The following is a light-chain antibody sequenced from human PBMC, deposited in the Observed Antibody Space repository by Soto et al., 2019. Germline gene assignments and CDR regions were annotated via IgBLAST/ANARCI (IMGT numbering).Light chain of an antibody. CDR3: SSYTSSSIDYV. CDR1: SSDVGGYNY. V-gene: IGLV2-14*01. CDR2: EVS. Sequence: QYALTQPTSVSGSPGQSITISCTGTSSDVGGYNYVSWYHQHPGNAPKLMIYEVSNRPSGVSNRFSGSKSGNTASLTISGLQSEDEADYYCSSYTSSSIDYVFGTGTKLTVL. J-gene: IGLJ1*01.